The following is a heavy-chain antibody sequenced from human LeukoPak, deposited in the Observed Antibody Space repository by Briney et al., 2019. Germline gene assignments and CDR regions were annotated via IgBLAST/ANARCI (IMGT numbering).Heavy chain of an antibody. CDR1: GGSISSYY. J-gene: IGHJ6*02. CDR2: IYYSGST. Sequence: SETLSLTCTVSGGSISSYYWSWIRQPPGKGLEWIGYIYYSGSTNYNPSLKSRVTISVDTSKNQFSLKLSSVTAADTAVYYCARLMIPPYYYGMDVWGQGTTVTVSS. D-gene: IGHD3-22*01. V-gene: IGHV4-59*08. CDR3: ARLMIPPYYYGMDV.